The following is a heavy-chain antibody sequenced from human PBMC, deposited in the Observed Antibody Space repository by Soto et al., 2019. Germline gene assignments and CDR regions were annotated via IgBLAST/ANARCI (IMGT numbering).Heavy chain of an antibody. D-gene: IGHD1-26*01. CDR2: IYPSVTT. J-gene: IGHJ4*02. CDR3: ARVFSGSYWDY. V-gene: IGHV4-4*07. CDR1: GGSISTSY. Sequence: QVHLQESGPGLVKPSETLSLTCTVSGGSISTSYWSWIRQPAGKGLEWIGRIYPSVTTDYNPSLKCRVTMSVDTSKNQFSLRLSSVTAADTAVYYCARVFSGSYWDYWGQGTLVTVSS.